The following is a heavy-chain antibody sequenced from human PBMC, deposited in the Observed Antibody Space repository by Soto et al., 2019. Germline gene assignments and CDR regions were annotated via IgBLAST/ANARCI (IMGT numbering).Heavy chain of an antibody. CDR2: ISGSGGST. J-gene: IGHJ4*02. CDR1: GLTFSSYA. CDR3: AKRTNSWCFDD. Sequence: EVQLLESGGGLVQPGGSRRLSVAALGLTFSSYAWSGVPQAPGKGLEWVSIISGSGGSTYYADSVKGRFTISRDNSKNTLYLQMNSLRAEDTAVYYCAKRTNSWCFDDWGQGTLVTVSS. D-gene: IGHD6-13*01. V-gene: IGHV3-23*01.